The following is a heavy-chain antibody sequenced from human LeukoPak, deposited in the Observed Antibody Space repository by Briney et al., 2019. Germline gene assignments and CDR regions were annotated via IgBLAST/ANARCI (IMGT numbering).Heavy chain of an antibody. D-gene: IGHD6-19*01. V-gene: IGHV3-23*01. CDR2: ISGSGDST. Sequence: GGSLRLSCAASGFTFSSYAMSWVRQAPGKGLEWVSAISGSGDSTYYADSVKGRFAISRDNSKNTLYLQMNSLRSKDTAVYYCAKALYPRYSSGWYGDYWGQGTLVTVSS. J-gene: IGHJ4*02. CDR1: GFTFSSYA. CDR3: AKALYPRYSSGWYGDY.